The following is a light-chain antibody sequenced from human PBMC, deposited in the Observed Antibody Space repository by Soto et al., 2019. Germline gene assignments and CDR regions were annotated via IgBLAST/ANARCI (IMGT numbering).Light chain of an antibody. CDR3: QQSYGTPLT. CDR2: AAS. V-gene: IGKV1-39*01. CDR1: QSINSY. Sequence: DIQMTQSPSSLSASVGDRVTITCRASQSINSYLNWYQQKPGKAPKLLIYAASSLQSGVPSRFSGSGSGTDFTLPISSLQPEDFATYYCQQSYGTPLTFGGGTKVEIK. J-gene: IGKJ4*01.